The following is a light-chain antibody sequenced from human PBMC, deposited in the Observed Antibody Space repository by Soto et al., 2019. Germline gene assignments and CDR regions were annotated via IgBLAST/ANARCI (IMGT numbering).Light chain of an antibody. J-gene: IGLJ2*01. CDR3: SSYTSSSTVV. CDR2: EVS. CDR1: SSDVGGYKY. Sequence: QSALTQPASVSGSPGQSITISCTGTSSDVGGYKYVSWYQQHPGKVPQLMMFEVSHRPSGVSTRFSGSKSGNTASLTISGLQAEDEADYYCSSYTSSSTVVFGGGTKLTVL. V-gene: IGLV2-14*01.